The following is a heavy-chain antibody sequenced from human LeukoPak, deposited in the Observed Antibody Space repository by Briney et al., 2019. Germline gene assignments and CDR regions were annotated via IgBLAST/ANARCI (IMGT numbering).Heavy chain of an antibody. CDR3: ARTIEVWFGELFSCGFDP. V-gene: IGHV4-39*07. CDR1: GGSISSSSYY. Sequence: PSETLSLTCTVSGGSISSSSYYWGWIRQPPGKGLEWIGEINHSGSTNYNPSLKSRVTISVDTSKNQFSLKLSSVTAADTAVYYCARTIEVWFGELFSCGFDPWGQGTLVTVSS. D-gene: IGHD3-10*01. J-gene: IGHJ5*02. CDR2: INHSGST.